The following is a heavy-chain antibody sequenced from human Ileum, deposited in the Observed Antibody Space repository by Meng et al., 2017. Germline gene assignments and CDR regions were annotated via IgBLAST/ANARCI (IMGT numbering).Heavy chain of an antibody. CDR2: IYQSGGTT. D-gene: IGHD2-21*01. J-gene: IGHJ4*01. CDR3: AKGIYTFDY. V-gene: IGHV3-23*01. CDR1: GFSFSDYG. Sequence: GESLKISCVVSGFSFSDYGMTWVRQAPGKGLEWVSTIYQSGGTTYYADSVKGRFTVSRDNSKNTLYLQLNNLRTEDTAVYYCAKGIYTFDYWGHGTLVTVSS.